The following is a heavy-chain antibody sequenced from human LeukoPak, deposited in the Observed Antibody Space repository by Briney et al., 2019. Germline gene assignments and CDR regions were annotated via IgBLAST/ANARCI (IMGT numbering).Heavy chain of an antibody. Sequence: SETLSLTCSVSGGSISSGDYYWSWIRQTPGKGLEWIGNIYYSGSTNYNASLKSRITISLDTSRNQFSLKLTSVTAADTAVYFCARDSALPWFGELDSWGQGTVVTVSS. CDR2: IYYSGST. D-gene: IGHD3-10*01. CDR3: ARDSALPWFGELDS. J-gene: IGHJ4*02. V-gene: IGHV4-30-4*01. CDR1: GGSISSGDYY.